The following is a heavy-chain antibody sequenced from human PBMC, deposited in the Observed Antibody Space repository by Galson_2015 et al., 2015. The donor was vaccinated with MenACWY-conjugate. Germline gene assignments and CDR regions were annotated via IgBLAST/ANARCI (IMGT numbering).Heavy chain of an antibody. Sequence: SLRLSCASSEFSSSDYYMGWIRQAPGKGLEWISYISSSSRYINYADSVRGRFTISRDNAKDSLYLQMNSLGGEDTALYYCARVASTRGYSYGFDPWGQGTLVTVSS. J-gene: IGHJ5*02. V-gene: IGHV3-11*06. CDR3: ARVASTRGYSYGFDP. CDR1: EFSSSDYY. D-gene: IGHD5-18*01. CDR2: ISSSSRYI.